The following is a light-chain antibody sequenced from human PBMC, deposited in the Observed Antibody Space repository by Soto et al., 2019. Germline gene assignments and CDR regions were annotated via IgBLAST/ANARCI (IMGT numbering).Light chain of an antibody. Sequence: EIVLTQSPATLSLSPGERATLSCRASQSVRNYLAWYQQKPGQAPRLLIYDASNRATGIPARFSGTGSGTDFTLTISSLEPEDFAVYYCQQRSRWPWTFGQGTKVDIK. CDR1: QSVRNY. CDR3: QQRSRWPWT. V-gene: IGKV3-11*01. J-gene: IGKJ1*01. CDR2: DAS.